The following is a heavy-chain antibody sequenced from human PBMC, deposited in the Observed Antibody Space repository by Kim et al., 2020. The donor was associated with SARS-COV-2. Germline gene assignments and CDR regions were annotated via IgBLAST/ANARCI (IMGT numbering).Heavy chain of an antibody. CDR1: GFTFISHG. CDR2: IWSDESNK. D-gene: IGHD6-19*01. CDR3: AKGHQYSGGWYYFDY. J-gene: IGHJ4*02. Sequence: GGSLRLSCAASGFTFISHGMHWFRQVPGKGREWVAVIWSDESNKYYGDAVKGRFTISRDNSKNTLYLQMNSLRAEDSALYYCAKGHQYSGGWYYFDYWGQGPMLTVSS. V-gene: IGHV3-33*06.